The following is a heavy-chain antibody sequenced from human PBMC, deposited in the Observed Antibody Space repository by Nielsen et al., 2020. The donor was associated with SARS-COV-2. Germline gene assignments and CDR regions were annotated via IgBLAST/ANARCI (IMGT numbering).Heavy chain of an antibody. CDR1: GFTFGNHA. V-gene: IGHV3-49*03. CDR2: IRNRAYGGTT. Sequence: GGSLRLSCTASGFTFGNHAMSWFRQAPGKGLEWVGFIRNRAYGGTTEYAVSVKGRFTISRDDSKSIAFLQMNSLKADDTAVYYCTRGEQLVPRYYYYYGVDVWGQGTTVTVSS. D-gene: IGHD6-6*01. CDR3: TRGEQLVPRYYYYYGVDV. J-gene: IGHJ6*02.